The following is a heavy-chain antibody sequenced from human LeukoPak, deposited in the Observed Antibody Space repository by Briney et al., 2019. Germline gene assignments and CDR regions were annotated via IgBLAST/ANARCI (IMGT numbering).Heavy chain of an antibody. J-gene: IGHJ4*02. CDR3: ARTGAATYGRPDY. V-gene: IGHV3-21*01. Sequence: GGTLRLSCASSGFTFSSYCMNWVRQARGKGLEWVSSISSSSSYIYYEDSVKGRFTNARDNAKNSLYLQMNSLRAEDAAVYYCARTGAATYGRPDYWGQGTLVTVSS. CDR1: GFTFSSYC. CDR2: ISSSSSYI. D-gene: IGHD7-27*01.